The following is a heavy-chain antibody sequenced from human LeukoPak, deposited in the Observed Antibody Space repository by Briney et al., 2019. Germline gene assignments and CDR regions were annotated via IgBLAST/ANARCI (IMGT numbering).Heavy chain of an antibody. D-gene: IGHD6-25*01. V-gene: IGHV4-59*02. CDR3: AREGSSGH. Sequence: SSETLSLTCAVSGGSVSGYYWSWMRQPPGKGLEWIGYIYYSGSTNYNPSLKSRVTMSVDTSKNQFSLRLISVTAADTAVYYCAREGSSGHWGQGTLVTVSS. J-gene: IGHJ4*02. CDR2: IYYSGST. CDR1: GGSVSGYY.